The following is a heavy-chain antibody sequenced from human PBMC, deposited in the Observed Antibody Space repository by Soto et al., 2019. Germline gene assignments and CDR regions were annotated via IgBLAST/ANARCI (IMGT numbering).Heavy chain of an antibody. CDR2: VYPGDSET. Sequence: PGESLKISCKASGYSFTTYWIGWVRQMPGKGLEWMGIVYPGDSETRYSPSFQGQVTISADKSISTAYLQWSSLKASDTAMYYCAIHTPWFGERVAPFXYWGQGTLVTVSS. J-gene: IGHJ4*02. CDR1: GYSFTTYW. CDR3: AIHTPWFGERVAPFXY. D-gene: IGHD3-10*01. V-gene: IGHV5-51*01.